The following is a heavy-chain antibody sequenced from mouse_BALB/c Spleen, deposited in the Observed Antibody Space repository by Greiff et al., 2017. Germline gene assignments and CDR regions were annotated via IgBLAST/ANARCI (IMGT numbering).Heavy chain of an antibody. CDR1: GYTFTSYW. J-gene: IGHJ3*01. CDR2: INPSTGYT. V-gene: IGHV1-7*01. D-gene: IGHD1-1*01. Sequence: VQLQQSGAELAKPGASVKMSCKASGYTFTSYWMHWVKQRPGQGLEWIGYINPSTGYTEYNQKFKDKATLTADKSSSTAYMQLSSLTSEDSAVYYCAREDYGSSVFAYWGQGTLVTVSA. CDR3: AREDYGSSVFAY.